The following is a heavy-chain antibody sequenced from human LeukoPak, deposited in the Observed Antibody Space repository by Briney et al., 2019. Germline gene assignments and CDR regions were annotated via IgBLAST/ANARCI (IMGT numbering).Heavy chain of an antibody. V-gene: IGHV3-30*02. J-gene: IGHJ4*02. CDR1: GFTISSYG. CDR3: AKAMTAVTQSLFDY. D-gene: IGHD4-17*01. Sequence: PGGSLRLSXAASGFTISSYGMHWVSQAPGKGLEWVTFIRYDGANKDYADSVKGRFTISRDNSKNTLYLQMNSLRPGDTAVYYCAKAMTAVTQSLFDYWGQGILVTVSS. CDR2: IRYDGANK.